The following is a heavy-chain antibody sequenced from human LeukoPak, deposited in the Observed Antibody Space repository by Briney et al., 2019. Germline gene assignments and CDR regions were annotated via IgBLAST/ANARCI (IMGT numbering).Heavy chain of an antibody. CDR3: ARYGASSYFDF. V-gene: IGHV4-39*01. CDR1: GGSVNSLNYY. Sequence: SETLSPTCTVSGGSVNSLNYYWGWIRQPPGKGLEWIANIFYNGNTFYTPSLKSRITMSVDTSKNQFSLNLTSVTAADTAIYYCARYGASSYFDFGGQGTLVTVSS. D-gene: IGHD4/OR15-4a*01. J-gene: IGHJ4*02. CDR2: IFYNGNT.